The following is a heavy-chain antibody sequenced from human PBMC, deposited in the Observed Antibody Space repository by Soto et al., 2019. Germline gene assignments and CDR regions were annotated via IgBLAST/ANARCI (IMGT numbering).Heavy chain of an antibody. CDR1: GGSISSGGYF. Sequence: QVQLQESGPGLVKPSQTLSLTCTVSGGSISSGGYFWSWIRQHPGKGLEWIGFIYYSGSTYYNPSLKSQVTXPVXXSXNQFSLKLSSVTAADTAVYYCAREGAAPYYYYGMDVWGQGTTVTVSS. V-gene: IGHV4-31*01. CDR2: IYYSGST. D-gene: IGHD6-6*01. J-gene: IGHJ6*02. CDR3: AREGAAPYYYYGMDV.